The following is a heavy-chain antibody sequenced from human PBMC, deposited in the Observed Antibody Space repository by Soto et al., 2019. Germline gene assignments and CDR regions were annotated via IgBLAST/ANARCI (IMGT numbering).Heavy chain of an antibody. CDR2: ITDTGGDT. Sequence: EVPLLESGGDLVQPGGSLRLSCVASGIPFGSRAMSWVRQAPGKGLEWVSTITDTGGDTKYADSVRGRFTMSRDNSKKTLYLQMNSLRVEDSALYYCARGSTDSYPGSRIFDFWGRGTLVTVSS. V-gene: IGHV3-23*01. D-gene: IGHD3-10*01. CDR3: ARGSTDSYPGSRIFDF. CDR1: GIPFGSRA. J-gene: IGHJ4*02.